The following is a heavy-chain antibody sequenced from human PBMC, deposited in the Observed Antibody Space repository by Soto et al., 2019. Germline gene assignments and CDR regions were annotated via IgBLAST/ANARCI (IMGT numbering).Heavy chain of an antibody. CDR3: ARGVTIFGVVIRNWFDP. Sequence: PSETLSLTCTVSGGSISSGDYYWSWIRQPPGKGLEWIGYIYHSGSTNYNPSLKSRVTISVDKSKNQFSLKLSSVTAADTAVYYCARGVTIFGVVIRNWFDPWGQGTLVTVSS. CDR2: IYHSGST. CDR1: GGSISSGDYY. V-gene: IGHV4-30-4*01. J-gene: IGHJ5*02. D-gene: IGHD3-3*01.